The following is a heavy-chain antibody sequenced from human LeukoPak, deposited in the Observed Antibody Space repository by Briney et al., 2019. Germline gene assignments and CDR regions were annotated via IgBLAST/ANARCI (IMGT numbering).Heavy chain of an antibody. CDR2: INHSGST. CDR1: GGSFSGYY. V-gene: IGHV4-34*01. CDR3: AGGNIVVVPAAIVGNWFDP. Sequence: SETLSLTCAVYGGSFSGYYWSWIRQPPGKGLEWIGEINHSGSTNYNPFLKSRVTISVDTSKNQFSLKLSSVAAADTAVYYCAGGNIVVVPAAIVGNWFDPWGQGTLVTVSS. J-gene: IGHJ5*02. D-gene: IGHD2-2*01.